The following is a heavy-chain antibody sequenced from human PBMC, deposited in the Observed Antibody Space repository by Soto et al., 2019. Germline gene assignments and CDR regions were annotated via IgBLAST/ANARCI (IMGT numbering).Heavy chain of an antibody. J-gene: IGHJ6*02. CDR1: GGSISSGGYY. CDR3: AREVGYYGSGDNNYYYYGMDV. Sequence: SETLSLTCTVSGGSISSGGYYWSWIRQHPGKGLEWIGYIYYSGSTYYNPSLKSRVTISVDTSKNQFSLKLSSVTAADTAVYYCAREVGYYGSGDNNYYYYGMDVWGQGTTVTVSS. V-gene: IGHV4-31*03. CDR2: IYYSGST. D-gene: IGHD3-10*01.